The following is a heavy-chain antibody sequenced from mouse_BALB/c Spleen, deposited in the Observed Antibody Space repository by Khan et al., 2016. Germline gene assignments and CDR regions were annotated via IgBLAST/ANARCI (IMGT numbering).Heavy chain of an antibody. CDR3: ARGDYFGNSWYFDV. J-gene: IGHJ1*01. CDR1: GYSITSIYS. D-gene: IGHD1-1*01. Sequence: VQLKESGPDLVKPSQSLSLTCTVTGYSITSIYSWHWLRQFPGNRLEWMDYIHSSGSTNYNPSLKSRISITRDTSKNQFFLPLNSVSTEDTATYYCARGDYFGNSWYFDVWGAGTTVTVSS. CDR2: IHSSGST. V-gene: IGHV3-1*02.